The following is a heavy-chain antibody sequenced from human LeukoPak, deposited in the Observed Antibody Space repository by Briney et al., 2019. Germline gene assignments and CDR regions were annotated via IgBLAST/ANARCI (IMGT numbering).Heavy chain of an antibody. J-gene: IGHJ4*02. CDR1: GVTFSSHT. CDR2: ITGSGGST. Sequence: GGSLRLSCEASGVTFSSHTMAWVRQAPGKGLEWVAAITGSGGSTYHADSVKGRFTISRDNSENTLHLQMNSLRAEDTAIYYCAKGSQGWPYYFDYWGQGTLVTV. D-gene: IGHD6-19*01. CDR3: AKGSQGWPYYFDY. V-gene: IGHV3-23*01.